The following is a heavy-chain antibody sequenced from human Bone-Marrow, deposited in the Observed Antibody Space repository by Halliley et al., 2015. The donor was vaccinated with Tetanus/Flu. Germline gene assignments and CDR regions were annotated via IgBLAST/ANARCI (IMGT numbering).Heavy chain of an antibody. D-gene: IGHD2-15*01. CDR3: ASRGGSGPY. J-gene: IGHJ4*02. CDR2: IYQTGST. Sequence: GLEGIGEIYQTGSTNYNPSLKSRVTISMDKSNNHFSLKLDSVSAADTAVYYCASRGGSGPYWGQGTLVTVSS. V-gene: IGHV4-4*02.